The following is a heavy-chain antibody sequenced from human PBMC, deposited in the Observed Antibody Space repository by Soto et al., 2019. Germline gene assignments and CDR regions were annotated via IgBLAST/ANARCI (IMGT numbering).Heavy chain of an antibody. J-gene: IGHJ6*02. D-gene: IGHD3-10*01. CDR3: ARSPNYYYYGFDV. CDR2: IYYSGST. Sequence: KLSETLSLTCTVSGGSVSSGDYFWSWLRQSPGKRLEWIAYIYYSGSTNYNPSLKSRATISVDTSKSQVSLTLTSMTAADAALYYCARSPNYYYYGFDVWGQGTAVTVSS. CDR1: GGSVSSGDYF. V-gene: IGHV4-61*08.